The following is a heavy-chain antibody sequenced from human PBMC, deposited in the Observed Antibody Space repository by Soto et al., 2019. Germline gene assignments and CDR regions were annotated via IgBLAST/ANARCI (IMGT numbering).Heavy chain of an antibody. CDR3: ARDRVSSWSTKKDAFDI. J-gene: IGHJ3*02. Sequence: ASVKVSCKASGYTFTSYGISWVRQAPGQGLEWMGWISAYNGNTNYAQKLQGRVTMTTDTSTSTAYMELRSLRSDDTAVYYCARDRVSSWSTKKDAFDIWGQGTMVTVSS. CDR1: GYTFTSYG. D-gene: IGHD6-13*01. V-gene: IGHV1-18*01. CDR2: ISAYNGNT.